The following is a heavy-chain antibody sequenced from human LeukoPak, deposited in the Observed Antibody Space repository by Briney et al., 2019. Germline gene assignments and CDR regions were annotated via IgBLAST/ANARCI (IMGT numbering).Heavy chain of an antibody. J-gene: IGHJ4*02. Sequence: SQTLSLTCTVSGGSISSSSYYWGWIRQPPGKGLEWIGSIYYSGSTYYNPSLKSRVTISVDTSKNQFSLKLSSVTAADTAVYYCAREKSTRPVFDYWGQGTLVTVSS. V-gene: IGHV4-39*07. CDR2: IYYSGST. CDR3: AREKSTRPVFDY. CDR1: GGSISSSSYY.